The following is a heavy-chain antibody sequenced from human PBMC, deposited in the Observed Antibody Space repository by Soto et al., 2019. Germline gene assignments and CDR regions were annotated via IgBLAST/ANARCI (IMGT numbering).Heavy chain of an antibody. J-gene: IGHJ4*02. CDR1: GFTFSSYA. CDR3: AREGPGGSHPAFDRTGTPFDY. Sequence: GGSLRLSCAASGFTFSSYAMHWVRQAPGKGLEWVAVISYDGSNKYYADSVKGRFTISRDNSKNTLYLQMNSLRAEDTAVYYCAREGPGGSHPAFDRTGTPFDYWGQGTLVTVSS. D-gene: IGHD2-15*01. V-gene: IGHV3-30-3*01. CDR2: ISYDGSNK.